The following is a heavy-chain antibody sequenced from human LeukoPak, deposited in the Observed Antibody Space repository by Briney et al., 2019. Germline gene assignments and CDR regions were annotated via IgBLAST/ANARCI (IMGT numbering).Heavy chain of an antibody. J-gene: IGHJ4*02. D-gene: IGHD5-24*01. CDR2: ISSSSSYI. CDR1: GFTFSSYS. CDR3: ASTGVGYNAVLFDY. Sequence: GGSLRLSCAASGFTFSSYSMNWVRQAPGKGLEWVSSISSSSSYIYYADSVKGRFTISRDNAKNSLYLQMNSLRAEDTAVYYCASTGVGYNAVLFDYWGQGTLVTVSS. V-gene: IGHV3-21*01.